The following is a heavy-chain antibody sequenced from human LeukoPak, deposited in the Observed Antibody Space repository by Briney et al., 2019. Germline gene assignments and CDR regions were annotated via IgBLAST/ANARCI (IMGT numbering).Heavy chain of an antibody. J-gene: IGHJ4*01. CDR1: GYTFSGYY. CDR2: NSNSGGT. D-gene: IGHD6-19*01. CDR3: ARDLAGDGLSYFDY. V-gene: IGHV1-2*02. Sequence: ASVKVSCKASGYTFSGYYMHWVRQAPGQGLEWMGWNSNSGGTKYAQKFQGRVTMTRDTSISTAYMELTSLKSDDTAVYYCARDLAGDGLSYFDYWGHGTLVTVSS.